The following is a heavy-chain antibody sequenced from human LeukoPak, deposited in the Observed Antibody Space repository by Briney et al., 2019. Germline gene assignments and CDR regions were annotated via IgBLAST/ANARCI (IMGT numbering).Heavy chain of an antibody. CDR1: GGSISSYY. V-gene: IGHV4-34*01. Sequence: SETLSLTCTVSGGSISSYYWSWIRQPPGKGLEWIGEINHSGSTNYNPSLKSRVTISVDTSKNQFSLKLSSVTAADTAVYYCARGRGAFDIWGQGTMVTVSS. CDR3: ARGRGAFDI. D-gene: IGHD3-10*01. CDR2: INHSGST. J-gene: IGHJ3*02.